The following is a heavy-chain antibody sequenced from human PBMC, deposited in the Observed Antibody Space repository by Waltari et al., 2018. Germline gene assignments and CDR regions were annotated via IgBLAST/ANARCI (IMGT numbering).Heavy chain of an antibody. D-gene: IGHD3-22*01. CDR3: ARSYDSSGYYYDAPFDY. J-gene: IGHJ4*02. Sequence: QVQLVQSGAEVKKPGTSVKVSCKASGYTFTSSGISSMRQAPGQGPEWMGCSSAYNGNTNYAQKLQRRVTMTTDTATSTAYMELRSLRSDDTAVYYCARSYDSSGYYYDAPFDYWGQGTLVTVSS. CDR2: SSAYNGNT. CDR1: GYTFTSSG. V-gene: IGHV1-18*01.